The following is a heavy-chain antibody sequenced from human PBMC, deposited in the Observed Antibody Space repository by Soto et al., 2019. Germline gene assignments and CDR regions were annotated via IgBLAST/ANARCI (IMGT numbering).Heavy chain of an antibody. J-gene: IGHJ5*02. V-gene: IGHV4-4*02. Sequence: PSETLSLTRAVSGGSISSSNWWSWVRQPPGKGLEWIGEIYHSGSTNYNPSLKSRVTISVDKSKNQFSLKLSSVTAADTAVYYCARVGYSYGYEDNWFDPWGQGTLVTVSS. D-gene: IGHD5-18*01. CDR1: GGSISSSNW. CDR3: ARVGYSYGYEDNWFDP. CDR2: IYHSGST.